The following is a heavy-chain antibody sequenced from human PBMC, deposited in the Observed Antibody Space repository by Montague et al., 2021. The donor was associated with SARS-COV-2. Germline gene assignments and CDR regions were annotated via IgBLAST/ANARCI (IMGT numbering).Heavy chain of an antibody. V-gene: IGHV4-39*07. D-gene: IGHD3-16*01. CDR2: IYYSGSS. J-gene: IGHJ4*02. CDR1: GDSVSSTTYY. Sequence: SETLSLTCTVSGDSVSSTTYYWAWIRQPPGKGLEYIGTIYYSGSSYYNPSLKSRVAMSVDTSKNQFSLKLVSVTAADTAVYYCARVGGGRTFYYWGQGILVTVSS. CDR3: ARVGGGRTFYY.